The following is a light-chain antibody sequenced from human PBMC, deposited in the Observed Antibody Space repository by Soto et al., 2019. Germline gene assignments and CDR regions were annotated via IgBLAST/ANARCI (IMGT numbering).Light chain of an antibody. CDR2: TND. V-gene: IGLV1-44*01. CDR3: AAWDDSLNVL. CDR1: SSNIGSKT. Sequence: QSALTQPPSASGTPGQRVTISCSGSSSNIGSKTVNWYQQLPGTAPKLLIYTNDRRPSGVLDRFSASKSGTSASLAISGLQSEDEADYFCAAWDDSLNVLFGGGTKLTVL. J-gene: IGLJ3*02.